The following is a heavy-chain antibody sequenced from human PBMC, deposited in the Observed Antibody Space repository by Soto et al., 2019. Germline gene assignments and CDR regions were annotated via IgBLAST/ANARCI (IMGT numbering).Heavy chain of an antibody. D-gene: IGHD3-10*01. Sequence: PGESLKISCKGSGYSFTSYWIGWVRQMPGKGLEWMGIIYPGDSDTRYSPSFQGQVTISADKSISTAYLQWSSLKASDTAMYYCARQSITMVRGGRGTFAPWGQGTLVTVSS. V-gene: IGHV5-51*01. J-gene: IGHJ5*02. CDR2: IYPGDSDT. CDR1: GYSFTSYW. CDR3: ARQSITMVRGGRGTFAP.